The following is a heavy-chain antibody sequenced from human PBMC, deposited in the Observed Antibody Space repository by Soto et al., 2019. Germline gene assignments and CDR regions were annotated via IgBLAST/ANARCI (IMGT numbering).Heavy chain of an antibody. D-gene: IGHD6-6*01. Sequence: EVQLLESGGGLVRPGGSLRLSCAASGFTFSRYAMSWVRQAPGKGLEWVSSISGSGGSTYYADSVKGRFTISKDNSKNTLYLQTNSLRVEDTAVYYCAKDEYSTSSSDFDSWGQGTLVTVSS. CDR1: GFTFSRYA. J-gene: IGHJ4*02. V-gene: IGHV3-23*01. CDR2: ISGSGGST. CDR3: AKDEYSTSSSDFDS.